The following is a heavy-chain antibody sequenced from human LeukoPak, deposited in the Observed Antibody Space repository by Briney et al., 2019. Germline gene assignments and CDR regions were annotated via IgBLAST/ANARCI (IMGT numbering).Heavy chain of an antibody. D-gene: IGHD3-10*01. V-gene: IGHV3-23*01. Sequence: PGGSLRLSCAASGFTFRNCAMSWVRQAPGEGLEWVSGISGTGYNTYYADSVKGRCTISRDNSKNTLYLQMNSLGAEDTAVYYCAKHVSGSLFYFDYWGQRTLVTVSS. J-gene: IGHJ4*02. CDR3: AKHVSGSLFYFDY. CDR1: GFTFRNCA. CDR2: ISGTGYNT.